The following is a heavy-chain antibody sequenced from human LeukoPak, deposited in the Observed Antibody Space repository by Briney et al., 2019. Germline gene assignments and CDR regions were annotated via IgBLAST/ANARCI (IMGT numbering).Heavy chain of an antibody. J-gene: IGHJ4*02. CDR2: IKQDGSEK. Sequence: GGSLRLSCAASGFSFSTHWMSWVRQAPGKGLEWVANIKQDGSEKFYVDSVKGRFTISRDNAQNSLSLQMSSLRVEDTAVYYCEREGYIYGFHHGDYFDYWGQGTLVTVSS. CDR1: GFSFSTHW. CDR3: EREGYIYGFHHGDYFDY. V-gene: IGHV3-7*01. D-gene: IGHD5-18*01.